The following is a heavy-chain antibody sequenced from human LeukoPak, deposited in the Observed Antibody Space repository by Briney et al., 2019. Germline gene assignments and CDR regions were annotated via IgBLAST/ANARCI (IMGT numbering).Heavy chain of an antibody. CDR1: GFTFSSYE. Sequence: PGGSLRLSCGVSGFTFSSYEMNWVRQAPGKGLEWVAVISSDGSYKYYADSVKGRFTISRDNSKNTLYLQMNSPIAEDTAVYYLGRQYISGQWYFDYWGQGTLVTVS. V-gene: IGHV3-30*04. J-gene: IGHJ4*02. CDR2: ISSDGSYK. D-gene: IGHD5-18*01. CDR3: GRQYISGQWYFDY.